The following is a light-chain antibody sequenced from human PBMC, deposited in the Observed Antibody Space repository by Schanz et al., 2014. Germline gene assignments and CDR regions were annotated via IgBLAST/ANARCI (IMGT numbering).Light chain of an antibody. CDR1: QSVSNNY. J-gene: IGKJ4*01. Sequence: DIVLTQSPGTLSLSPGETATLSCRASQSVSNNYIAWYQQKGGQAPRLLIYVASIRATGIPARFSGSGSGTDFTLTISSLEPEDFAVYYCQHYSTSPCFGGGTKVDIK. CDR3: QHYSTSPC. V-gene: IGKV3-20*01. CDR2: VAS.